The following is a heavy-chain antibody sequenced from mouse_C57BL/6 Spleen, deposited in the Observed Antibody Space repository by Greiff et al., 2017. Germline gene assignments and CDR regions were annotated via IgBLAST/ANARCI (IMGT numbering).Heavy chain of an antibody. V-gene: IGHV1-42*01. J-gene: IGHJ2*01. CDR3: ARGNYGRGD. CDR1: GYSFTGYY. D-gene: IGHD1-1*01. CDR2: INPSTGGT. Sequence: VQLLQSGPELVKPGASVKISCTASGYSFTGYYMNWVKQSPEKSLEWIEVINPSTGGTTYNQKFKAKATLTVDKSASTAYLQLKRLTSADSSVYYCARGNYGRGDWGQGTTLTVSS.